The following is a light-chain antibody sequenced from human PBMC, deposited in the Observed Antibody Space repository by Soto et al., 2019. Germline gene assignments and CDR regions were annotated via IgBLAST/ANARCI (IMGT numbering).Light chain of an antibody. CDR1: SSDVGAHNF. CDR2: EVS. Sequence: QSALTQPASVSGSPGQSITISCTGTSSDVGAHNFVSWYQQHPGKAPKLMIYEVSNRPSGVSNRFSGSKSGNTASLTISGLQAEDEADYYCNSYTNNGARVFGTGTKVTVL. V-gene: IGLV2-14*01. J-gene: IGLJ1*01. CDR3: NSYTNNGARV.